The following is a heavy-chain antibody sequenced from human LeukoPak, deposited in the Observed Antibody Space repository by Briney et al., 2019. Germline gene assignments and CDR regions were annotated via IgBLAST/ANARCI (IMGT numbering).Heavy chain of an antibody. CDR1: GFTFSSYA. CDR2: ISGSGGST. V-gene: IGHV3-23*01. J-gene: IGHJ4*02. D-gene: IGHD5-12*01. CDR3: AKHQSDYWEFDY. Sequence: GGSLRLSCAASGFTFSSYAMSWVRQAPGKGLEWVPTISGSGGSTYYADSVKGRFTISRDNSKNTLYLQMNSLRAEDTAIYYCAKHQSDYWEFDYWGQGTLVTVSS.